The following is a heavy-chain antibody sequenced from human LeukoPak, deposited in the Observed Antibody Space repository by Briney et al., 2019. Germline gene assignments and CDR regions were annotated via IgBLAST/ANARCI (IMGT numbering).Heavy chain of an antibody. CDR2: IYTSGST. CDR1: GGSISSGSYY. J-gene: IGHJ4*02. V-gene: IGHV4-61*02. CDR3: ARDQKGPFDY. Sequence: SQTLSLTCTVSGGSISSGSYYWSWIRQPAGKGLEWIGRIYTSGSTNYDPSLKSRVTISVGTSKNQFSLKLSSVTAADTAVYYCARDQKGPFDYWGQGTLVTVSS.